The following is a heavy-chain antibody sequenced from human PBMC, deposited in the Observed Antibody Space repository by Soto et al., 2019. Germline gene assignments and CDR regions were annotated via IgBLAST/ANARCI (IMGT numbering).Heavy chain of an antibody. CDR2: ISYDGSNK. V-gene: IGHV3-30*03. D-gene: IGHD6-19*01. J-gene: IGHJ4*02. Sequence: GGSLRLSCAASGFTFSSYGMHWVRQAPGKGLEWVAVISYDGSNKYYADSVKGRFTISRDNSKNTLYLQMNSLRAEDTAVYYCPVQYSSGMDYWGQGTLVTVSS. CDR1: GFTFSSYG. CDR3: PVQYSSGMDY.